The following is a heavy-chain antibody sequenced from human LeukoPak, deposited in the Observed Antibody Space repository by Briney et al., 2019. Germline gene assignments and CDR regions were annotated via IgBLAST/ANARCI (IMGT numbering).Heavy chain of an antibody. V-gene: IGHV1-2*02. Sequence: ASVKVSCKASGYTFTGCYMHWVRQAPGQGLEWMGWINPNSGGTNYAQKFQGRVTMTRDTSISTAYMELSRLRSDDTAVYYCARAGRYSSSWYGYWGQGTLVTVSS. CDR2: INPNSGGT. CDR3: ARAGRYSSSWYGY. CDR1: GYTFTGCY. J-gene: IGHJ4*02. D-gene: IGHD6-13*01.